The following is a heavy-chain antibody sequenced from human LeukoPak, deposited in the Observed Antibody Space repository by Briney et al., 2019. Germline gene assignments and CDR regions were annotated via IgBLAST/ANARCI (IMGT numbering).Heavy chain of an antibody. J-gene: IGHJ4*02. CDR3: ARQGVSQVQGVIKHFDY. V-gene: IGHV4-39*01. CDR1: GGYISSSSYY. CDR2: IYYSGIT. Sequence: PSETLSLTRTVSGGYISSSSYYWGWIRQPPGKGLEGFGRIYYSGITYYNPSLKRRVTISVDTSKNPLSLKLSSVTAADAAVYCCARQGVSQVQGVIKHFDYWGEGTLLTLP. D-gene: IGHD3-10*01.